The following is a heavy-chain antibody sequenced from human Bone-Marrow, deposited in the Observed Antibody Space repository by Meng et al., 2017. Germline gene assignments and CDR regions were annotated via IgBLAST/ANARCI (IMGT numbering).Heavy chain of an antibody. V-gene: IGHV3-15*01. CDR3: ARGRYNFDY. CDR2: IKSKTDGGTT. Sequence: GESLKISCAASGFTFSNAWMSWVRQAPGKGLEWVGRIKSKTDGGTTDYAAPVKGRFTISRDDSKNTLYLQMNSLKTEDTAVYYCARGRYNFDYWGQGTLVTVSS. D-gene: IGHD1-1*01. CDR1: GFTFSNAW. J-gene: IGHJ4*02.